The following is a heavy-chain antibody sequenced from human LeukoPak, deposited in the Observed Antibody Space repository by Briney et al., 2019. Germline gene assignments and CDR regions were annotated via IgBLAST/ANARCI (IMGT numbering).Heavy chain of an antibody. D-gene: IGHD2-2*01. J-gene: IGHJ4*02. Sequence: ASVKVSCKASGYTFTSYGISWVRQAPGQGLEWMGWIGAYNGNTNYAQKLQGRVTMTTDTSTSTAYMELRSLRSDDTAVYYCARDAGVVVVPAAPILWGQGTLVTVSS. CDR2: IGAYNGNT. CDR3: ARDAGVVVVPAAPIL. CDR1: GYTFTSYG. V-gene: IGHV1-18*01.